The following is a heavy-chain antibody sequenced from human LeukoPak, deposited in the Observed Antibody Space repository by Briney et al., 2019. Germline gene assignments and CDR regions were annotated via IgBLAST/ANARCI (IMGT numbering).Heavy chain of an antibody. CDR3: ARLDVLLWFGEPHYFDY. J-gene: IGHJ4*02. CDR1: GFTFSSYW. Sequence: PGGSLRLSCAASGFTFSSYWMSWVRQAPGKGLEWEANIKQDGSEKYYVDSVKGRFTISRDNAKNSLYLQMNSLRAEDTAVYYCARLDVLLWFGEPHYFDYWGQGTLVTVSS. CDR2: IKQDGSEK. D-gene: IGHD3-10*01. V-gene: IGHV3-7*03.